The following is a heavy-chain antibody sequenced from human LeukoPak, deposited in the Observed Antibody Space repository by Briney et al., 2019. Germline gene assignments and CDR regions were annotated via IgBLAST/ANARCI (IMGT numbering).Heavy chain of an antibody. J-gene: IGHJ4*02. Sequence: EGSLRLSCAASGFTVSSNYMSWVRQAPGKGLEWVSVIYSGGSTYYADSVKGRFTISRDNSKNTLYLQMNSLRAEDTAVYYCASIKVAVAGSGAWGQGTLVTVSS. CDR1: GFTVSSNY. CDR2: IYSGGST. V-gene: IGHV3-53*01. D-gene: IGHD6-19*01. CDR3: ASIKVAVAGSGA.